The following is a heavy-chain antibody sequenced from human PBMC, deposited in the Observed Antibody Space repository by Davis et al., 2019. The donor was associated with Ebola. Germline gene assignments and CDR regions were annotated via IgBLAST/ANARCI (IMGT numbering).Heavy chain of an antibody. J-gene: IGHJ5*02. D-gene: IGHD2-2*01. V-gene: IGHV3-74*01. Sequence: GESLKISCAASGFTFSSYWMHWVRQAPGKVLVWVSRINSDGSSTSYADSVKGRFTISRDNAKNTLYLQMNSLRAEDTAVYYCARGDCSSTSCLRDPWGKGTLVTVSS. CDR1: GFTFSSYW. CDR3: ARGDCSSTSCLRDP. CDR2: INSDGSST.